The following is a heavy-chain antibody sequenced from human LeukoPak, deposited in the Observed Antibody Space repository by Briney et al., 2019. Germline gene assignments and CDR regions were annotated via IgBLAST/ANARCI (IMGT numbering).Heavy chain of an antibody. CDR2: MHYSGST. CDR1: GGSISSSSHY. J-gene: IGHJ5*02. Sequence: SETLSLTCTVSGGSISSSSHYWGWIRQPPGKGLEWIGSMHYSGSTNYNPSLKSRVITFVDPSKRQFSLRLTSATASDTAVYYCARRSETTAARGWDLWGQGTLVIVSS. V-gene: IGHV4-39*01. D-gene: IGHD6-6*01. CDR3: ARRSETTAARGWDL.